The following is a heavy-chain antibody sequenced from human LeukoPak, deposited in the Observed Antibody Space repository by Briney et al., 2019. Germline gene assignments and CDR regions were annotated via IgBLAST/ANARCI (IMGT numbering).Heavy chain of an antibody. Sequence: GGSLRLSCVGSAFTFSEYSMSWIRQAPGRELEWISSITESGGTEYYADSVKGRFSISRDNAKSTLYLQMNSLRAEDTAVYYCARPPEGYSYGFYFGHWGQGAPVIVSS. CDR2: ITESGGTE. D-gene: IGHD5-18*01. V-gene: IGHV3-11*01. CDR3: ARPPEGYSYGFYFGH. J-gene: IGHJ4*02. CDR1: AFTFSEYS.